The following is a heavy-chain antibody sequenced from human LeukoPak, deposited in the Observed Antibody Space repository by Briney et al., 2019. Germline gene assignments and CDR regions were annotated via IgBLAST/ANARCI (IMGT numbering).Heavy chain of an antibody. CDR1: GFTFSSYG. CDR2: IRYDGSNK. V-gene: IGHV3-30*02. J-gene: IGHJ6*03. Sequence: GGSLRLSCAASGFTFSSYGMHWVRQAPGKGLEWVAFIRYDGSNKYYADSVKGRFTISRDNSKNTLYLQMKSLRAEDTAVYYCARDELLRLQNYYYYYYMDVWGKGTTVTVSS. D-gene: IGHD1-26*01. CDR3: ARDELLRLQNYYYYYYMDV.